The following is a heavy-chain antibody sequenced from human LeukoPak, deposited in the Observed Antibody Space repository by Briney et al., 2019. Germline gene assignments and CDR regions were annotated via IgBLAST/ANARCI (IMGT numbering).Heavy chain of an antibody. CDR3: ARDPLPYSSSSDYYYMDA. J-gene: IGHJ6*03. V-gene: IGHV1-69*05. D-gene: IGHD6-6*01. Sequence: GASVKVSCKASGGTFSSYAISWVRQAPGQGLEWMGGIIPIFGTANYAQKFQGRVTITTDESTSTAYMELSSLRSEDTAVYYCARDPLPYSSSSDYYYMDAWGKGTTVTVSS. CDR1: GGTFSSYA. CDR2: IIPIFGTA.